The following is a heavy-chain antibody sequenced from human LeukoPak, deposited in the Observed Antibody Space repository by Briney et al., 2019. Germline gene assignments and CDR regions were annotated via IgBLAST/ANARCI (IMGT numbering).Heavy chain of an antibody. CDR2: IYYGGST. V-gene: IGHV4-59*01. D-gene: IGHD6-13*01. Sequence: SETLSLTCTVSGGSMSGYFWSWIRQPPGKGLEWIGYIYYGGSTNYNPSLKSRVTISVDTSKNQFSLKLSSVTAADTAVYYCAGSITSSWYGDFQHWGQGTLVTVSS. CDR1: GGSMSGYF. J-gene: IGHJ1*01. CDR3: AGSITSSWYGDFQH.